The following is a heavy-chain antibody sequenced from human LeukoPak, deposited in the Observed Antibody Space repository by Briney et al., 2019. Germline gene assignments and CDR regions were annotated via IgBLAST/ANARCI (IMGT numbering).Heavy chain of an antibody. CDR3: ARIIGAFGTYRYDS. CDR1: GFTFSSYW. CDR2: IKEDGSEK. V-gene: IGHV3-7*01. J-gene: IGHJ4*02. D-gene: IGHD3-16*02. Sequence: GGSLRLSCVASGFTFSSYWMSWVRQAPGKGLEWVANIKEDGSEKYYVDSVKGRFTISRDNAKNSLYLQMNSLRAEDTAVYYCARIIGAFGTYRYDSWGQGTLVSVSS.